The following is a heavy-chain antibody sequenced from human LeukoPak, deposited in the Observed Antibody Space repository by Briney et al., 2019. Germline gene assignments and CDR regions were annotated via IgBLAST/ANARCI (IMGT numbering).Heavy chain of an antibody. V-gene: IGHV1-46*01. Sequence: ASVKVSCKASGYTFTSYYMHWVRQAPGQGLEWMGIINPSGGSTSYAQKFQGRVTITADESTSTAYMELSSLRSEDTAVYYCARDPDIVVVVAATPGFDYWGQGTLVTVSS. CDR2: INPSGGST. J-gene: IGHJ4*02. D-gene: IGHD2-15*01. CDR3: ARDPDIVVVVAATPGFDY. CDR1: GYTFTSYY.